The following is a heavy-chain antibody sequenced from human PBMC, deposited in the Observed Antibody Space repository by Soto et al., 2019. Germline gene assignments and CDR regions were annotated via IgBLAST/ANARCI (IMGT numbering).Heavy chain of an antibody. V-gene: IGHV1-18*04. Sequence: ASVKVSCKASGYTFISSDITWVRQAPGQGLEWMGLISAYNGNTNVPQNLQGRVILTTDTSTDTAYMELRSLRSDDTAMYYCARVRSPGHPPYNWFDPWGQGTLVTVSS. CDR3: ARVRSPGHPPYNWFDP. J-gene: IGHJ5*02. CDR1: GYTFISSD. CDR2: ISAYNGNT.